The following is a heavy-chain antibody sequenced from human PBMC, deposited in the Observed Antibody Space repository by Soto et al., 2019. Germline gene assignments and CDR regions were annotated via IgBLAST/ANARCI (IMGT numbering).Heavy chain of an antibody. CDR1: GWTFPAYY. V-gene: IGHV1-2*02. CDR3: PREARGGRYYETGGDYYTVGNWFDP. D-gene: IGHD3-22*01. CDR2: LNPDNGAT. J-gene: IGHJ5*02. Sequence: QVHLVQSGAEVKTPGASVRVSCKVSGWTFPAYYMHWVRQAPGQGLAWMGWLNPDNGATKSPQEFQRRVTMTRETSSTTVDMEMSSLGSDVTALYFWPREARGGRYYETGGDYYTVGNWFDPWDPGTLVSVSS.